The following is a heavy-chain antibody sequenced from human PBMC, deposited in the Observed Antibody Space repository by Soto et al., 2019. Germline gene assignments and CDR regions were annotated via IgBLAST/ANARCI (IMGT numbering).Heavy chain of an antibody. CDR2: IYYSGST. J-gene: IGHJ4*02. V-gene: IGHV4-39*01. CDR3: ASPITVELPHY. Sequence: SETLSLTCTVSGGSISSSSYYWGWIRQPPGKGLEWIGSIYYSGSTYHNPSLKSRVTISVDTSKNQFSLKLSSVTAADTAVYYCASPITVELPHYWGQGTLVTVSS. D-gene: IGHD1-7*01. CDR1: GGSISSSSYY.